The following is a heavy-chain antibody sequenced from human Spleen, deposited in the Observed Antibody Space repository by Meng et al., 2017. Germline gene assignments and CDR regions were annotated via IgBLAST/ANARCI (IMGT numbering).Heavy chain of an antibody. V-gene: IGHV3-30*01. CDR1: GFTFSNFA. Sequence: GESLKISCAASGFTFSNFAMHWVRQPPGKGLEWVALISYDSSNIYYADSVKGRFTISRDNSKNTLFLEVNSLSPEDTAVYYCARETEGVQTAMVGYWGQGTPVTVSS. J-gene: IGHJ4*02. CDR2: ISYDSSNI. CDR3: ARETEGVQTAMVGY. D-gene: IGHD5-18*01.